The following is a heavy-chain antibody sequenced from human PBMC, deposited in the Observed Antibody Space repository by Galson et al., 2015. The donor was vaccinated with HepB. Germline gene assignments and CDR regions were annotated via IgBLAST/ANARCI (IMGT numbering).Heavy chain of an antibody. J-gene: IGHJ4*02. CDR2: ISSSSGTI. D-gene: IGHD6-13*01. V-gene: IGHV3-48*01. CDR3: ARRGGSSSWTTFDL. CDR1: GFTFSPYS. Sequence: SLRLSCAASGFTFSPYSMNWVRQAPEKGLEWISYISSSSGTIYYADSVKGRFTISRDNGNSELYLQMNSLRAEDTALYYCARRGGSSSWTTFDLWGQGTLVIVSS.